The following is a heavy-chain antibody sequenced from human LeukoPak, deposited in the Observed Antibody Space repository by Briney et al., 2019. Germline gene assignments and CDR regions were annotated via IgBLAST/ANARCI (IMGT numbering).Heavy chain of an antibody. CDR2: IRSKAYGGTT. Sequence: GGSLRLSCAASGFTFSSYSMSWVRQAPGKGLEWVGFIRSKAYGGTTEYAASVKGRFTISRDDSKSIAYLQMNSLKTEDTAVYYCTRDLLSSPSKMYYYGSGSYGDGMDVWGQGTTVTVSS. CDR1: GFTFSSYS. J-gene: IGHJ6*02. D-gene: IGHD3-10*01. CDR3: TRDLLSSPSKMYYYGSGSYGDGMDV. V-gene: IGHV3-49*04.